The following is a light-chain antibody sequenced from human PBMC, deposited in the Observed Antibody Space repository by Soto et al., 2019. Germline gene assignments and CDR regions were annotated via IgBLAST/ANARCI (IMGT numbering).Light chain of an antibody. Sequence: DIVMTQSPESLAVSLGERATINCKSSQVVFYNSKNYLGWYQQKPGQPPRLLIYWASTRNSGVPDRFRGSGSGTDFTLTISSLQAEDVGTYYCLQHFSHPFTLGGGTKVDIK. CDR2: WAS. CDR1: QVVFYNSKNY. V-gene: IGKV4-1*01. J-gene: IGKJ4*01. CDR3: LQHFSHPFT.